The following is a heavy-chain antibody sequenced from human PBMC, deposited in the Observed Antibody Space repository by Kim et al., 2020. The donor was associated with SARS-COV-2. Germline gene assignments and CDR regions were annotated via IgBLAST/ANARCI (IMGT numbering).Heavy chain of an antibody. V-gene: IGHV3-9*01. J-gene: IGHJ3*02. CDR1: GFTFGDYA. CDR2: ISWNSGSI. CDR3: AKAAGPYPRHDAFDI. Sequence: GGFLRLSCAASGFTFGDYAMHWVRQAPGKGLEWVSGISWNSGSIGYADSVKGRFTISRDNAKNSLYLQMNSLRAEDTALYYCAKAAGPYPRHDAFDIWGQGTMVTVSS.